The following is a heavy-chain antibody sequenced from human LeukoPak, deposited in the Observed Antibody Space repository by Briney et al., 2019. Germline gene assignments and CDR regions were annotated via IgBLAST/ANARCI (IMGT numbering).Heavy chain of an antibody. J-gene: IGHJ4*02. CDR3: ARVYCSSTSCLMYFDY. Sequence: GASVKVSCKASGYTFTGYYMHWVRQAPGQGLEWMGWINPNSGGTNYAQEFQGRVTMTRDTSISTVYMELSSLRSEDTAVYYCARVYCSSTSCLMYFDYWGQGTLVTVSS. D-gene: IGHD2-2*01. CDR1: GYTFTGYY. V-gene: IGHV1-2*02. CDR2: INPNSGGT.